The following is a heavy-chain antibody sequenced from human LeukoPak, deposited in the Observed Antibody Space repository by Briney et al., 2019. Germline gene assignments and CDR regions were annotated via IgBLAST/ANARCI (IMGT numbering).Heavy chain of an antibody. Sequence: GGSLRLSCAASGFTVSSNYMTWVRQAPGKGLEWVSIIYSGGTTYYADSVKGRFTISRDNSKNTVYLQMNSLRAEDTAVYYCARELALYYYGMDVWGQGTTVAVSS. CDR3: ARELALYYYGMDV. D-gene: IGHD5-12*01. V-gene: IGHV3-66*01. CDR1: GFTVSSNY. CDR2: IYSGGTT. J-gene: IGHJ6*02.